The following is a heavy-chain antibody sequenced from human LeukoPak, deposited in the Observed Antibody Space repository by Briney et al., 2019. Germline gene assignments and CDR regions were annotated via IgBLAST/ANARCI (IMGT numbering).Heavy chain of an antibody. CDR3: ARGQYVAVVAATPAQHGPMDV. V-gene: IGHV3-53*05. Sequence: PGGSLRLSCAGSKFTVSSNYMSWVRQAPGKGLDWVSVLYSGGIRYYAGSVQGRFTISRDSSKNTLYLQMNYLLPEDTAVYYCARGQYVAVVAATPAQHGPMDVWGQGTTVTVSS. D-gene: IGHD2-15*01. CDR2: LYSGGIR. CDR1: KFTVSSNY. J-gene: IGHJ6*02.